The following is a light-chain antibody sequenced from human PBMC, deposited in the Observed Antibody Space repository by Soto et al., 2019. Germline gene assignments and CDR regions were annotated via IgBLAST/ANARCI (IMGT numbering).Light chain of an antibody. CDR1: QTISGNY. V-gene: IGKV3D-7*01. J-gene: IGKJ2*02. CDR3: HQNYDLPWT. Sequence: EIAVTQSPAFLSLSPGESVTLSCRTSQTISGNYLSWYQRRPGQAPRLLIFGASIRATDIPARFSGSGSGRDFTLAITSLEPEDFAVYYCHQNYDLPWTFGQGTKLEMK. CDR2: GAS.